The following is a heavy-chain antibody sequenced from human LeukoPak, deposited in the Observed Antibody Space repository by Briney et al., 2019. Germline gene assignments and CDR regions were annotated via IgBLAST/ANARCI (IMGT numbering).Heavy chain of an antibody. V-gene: IGHV1-69*01. CDR2: IIPIFGTA. J-gene: IGHJ6*02. Sequence: GGSLRLSCAASGFTFSSYAISWVRQAPGQGLEWMGGIIPIFGTANYAQKFQGRVTITADESTSTAYMELSSLRSEDTAVYYCARIVGATPYYYYGMDVWGQGTTVTVSS. D-gene: IGHD1-26*01. CDR1: GFTFSSYA. CDR3: ARIVGATPYYYYGMDV.